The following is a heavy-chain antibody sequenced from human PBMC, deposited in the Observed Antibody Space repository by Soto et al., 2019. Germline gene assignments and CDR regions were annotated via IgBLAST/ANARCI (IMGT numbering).Heavy chain of an antibody. CDR3: ARLHGSKPDEP. CDR1: GYRFTSYW. D-gene: IGHD2-2*01. V-gene: IGHV5-51*01. J-gene: IGHJ4*02. Sequence: LKISCKGSGYRFTSYWVGWVRQMPGKGLEWMGIIYPDDSDTRYSPSFQGQVTMSVDRSISTVYLQWSSLKVSDTAIYYCARLHGSKPDEPWGQGTPVTVSS. CDR2: IYPDDSDT.